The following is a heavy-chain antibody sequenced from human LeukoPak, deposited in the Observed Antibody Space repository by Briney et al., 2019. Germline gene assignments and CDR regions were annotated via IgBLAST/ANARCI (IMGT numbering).Heavy chain of an antibody. CDR3: ARLHSVEGFDY. CDR1: GGSFSAYY. V-gene: IGHV4-34*01. CDR2: INHSGST. D-gene: IGHD5/OR15-5a*01. Sequence: SETLSLTCAVYGGSFSAYYWSWIRQPPGKGLEWIGEINHSGSTNYNPSLKSRVTISVDTSKNQSSLKLSSVTAADTAVYCCARLHSVEGFDYWGQGTLVTVSS. J-gene: IGHJ4*02.